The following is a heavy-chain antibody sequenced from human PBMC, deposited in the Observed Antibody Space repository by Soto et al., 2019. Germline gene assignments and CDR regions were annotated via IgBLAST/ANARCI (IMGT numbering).Heavy chain of an antibody. CDR3: ARAITMMNWFDP. Sequence: SETLSLTCTVSGDSISSGGYYWSWIRQHPGKGLEWIGYIYDNGGAYYSPSLKGRVVISVDRSENQFSLKLSSVTAADTAVYYCARAITMMNWFDPWGQGTLVTVSS. V-gene: IGHV4-31*03. CDR1: GDSISSGGYY. J-gene: IGHJ5*02. D-gene: IGHD3-22*01. CDR2: IYDNGGA.